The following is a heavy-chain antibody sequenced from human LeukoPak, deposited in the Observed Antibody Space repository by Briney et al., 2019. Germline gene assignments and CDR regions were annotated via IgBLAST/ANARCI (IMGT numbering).Heavy chain of an antibody. V-gene: IGHV1-8*01. Sequence: GASVKVSCKASVYTFTSYDINWVRQAPGQGLEWMGWITPDDGHGGYAQNFQGRVTITRDTSISTAYMELSSLRSDDTAVYYCARSETGDERIGVDYWGQGTLVTVSS. CDR3: ARSETGDERIGVDY. D-gene: IGHD1-14*01. J-gene: IGHJ4*02. CDR1: VYTFTSYD. CDR2: ITPDDGHG.